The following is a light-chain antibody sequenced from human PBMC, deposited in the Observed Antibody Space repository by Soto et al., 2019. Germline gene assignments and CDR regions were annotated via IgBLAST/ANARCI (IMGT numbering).Light chain of an antibody. CDR1: QSINNW. Sequence: DIQMTQSPSILSASVGDRVTITCRASQSINNWLAWYQEKPGKAPKLLIYGASNLASGVPSRFSGSGSGTEFTLTISSLQPDDFATYYCQQYNAHFGLGTRLEIK. V-gene: IGKV1-5*01. J-gene: IGKJ2*01. CDR3: QQYNAH. CDR2: GAS.